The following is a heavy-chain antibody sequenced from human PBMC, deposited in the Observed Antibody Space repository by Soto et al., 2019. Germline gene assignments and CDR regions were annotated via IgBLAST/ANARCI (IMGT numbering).Heavy chain of an antibody. D-gene: IGHD6-19*01. J-gene: IGHJ4*02. V-gene: IGHV1-3*04. CDR2: IDIGNGNR. Sequence: QDHLVQSGPEVKRPGASVRISCKTSGFTFTDYSLHWVRQAPGQGLEWMGRIDIGNGNRKYSQDLQGRVTITSDTSASTAYMDLNSLKFEDTAVYYCATERRSGWYDYWGQGTLVTVSS. CDR3: ATERRSGWYDY. CDR1: GFTFTDYS.